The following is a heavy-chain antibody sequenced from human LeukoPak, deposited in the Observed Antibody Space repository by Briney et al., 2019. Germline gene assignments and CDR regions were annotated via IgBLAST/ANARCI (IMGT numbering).Heavy chain of an antibody. CDR2: ISGGGGST. Sequence: GGSLRLSCAASGFTFSSYAMTWVRQAPGKGLEWVSSISGGGGSTYYADSVKGRFTISRDNSKDTLYLQMNSLRAEDTAVYFWANGLFGGSYPHFDYGAKEP. CDR3: ANGLFGGSYPHFDY. V-gene: IGHV3-23*01. J-gene: IGHJ4*01. D-gene: IGHD1-26*01. CDR1: GFTFSSYA.